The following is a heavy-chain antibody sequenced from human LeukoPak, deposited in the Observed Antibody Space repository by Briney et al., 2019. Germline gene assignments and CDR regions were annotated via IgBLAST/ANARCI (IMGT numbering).Heavy chain of an antibody. Sequence: SETLSLTCTVSGGSISSGGYYWSWIRQHPGKGLEWIGHIYYSGSTYYNPSLKSRVTISIDTSKNQFSLKLSSVTAADTAVYYCARARGRSGYYGWGQGTLVTVSS. V-gene: IGHV4-31*03. J-gene: IGHJ4*02. CDR1: GGSISSGGYY. CDR3: ARARGRSGYYG. CDR2: IYYSGST. D-gene: IGHD3-22*01.